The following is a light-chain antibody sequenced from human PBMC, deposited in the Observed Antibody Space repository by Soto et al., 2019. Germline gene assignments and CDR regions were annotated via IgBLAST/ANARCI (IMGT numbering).Light chain of an antibody. CDR1: SSDVGNYNY. J-gene: IGLJ2*01. V-gene: IGLV2-8*01. Sequence: QPVLTQPPSASGSPGQSVTISCTGTSSDVGNYNYVSWYQQHPGKAPKLMIYEVSKRPSGVPDRFSGSKSGNTASLTVSGPQAEDEADYYCSSYAGNNYVVFGGGTKLTVL. CDR2: EVS. CDR3: SSYAGNNYVV.